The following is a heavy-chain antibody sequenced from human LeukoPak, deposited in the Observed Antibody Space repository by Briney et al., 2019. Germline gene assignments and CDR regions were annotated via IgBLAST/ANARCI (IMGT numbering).Heavy chain of an antibody. J-gene: IGHJ4*02. CDR1: GFTFSSYS. V-gene: IGHV3-21*01. D-gene: IGHD3-22*01. Sequence: GGSLRPSCAASGFTFSSYSMNWVRQAPGEGLEWVSSISSSSSYIYYADSVKGRFTISRDNAKNSLYLQMNSLRAEDTAVYYCARQGGDYYDSSGYDYWGQGTLVTVSS. CDR3: ARQGGDYYDSSGYDY. CDR2: ISSSSSYI.